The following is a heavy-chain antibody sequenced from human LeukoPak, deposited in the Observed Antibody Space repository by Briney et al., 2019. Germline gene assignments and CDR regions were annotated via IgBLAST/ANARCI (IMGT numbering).Heavy chain of an antibody. CDR3: ARDYCSSTSCSSCCWFDP. CDR1: GGSISSYY. V-gene: IGHV4-59*01. CDR2: IYYSGST. D-gene: IGHD2-2*01. J-gene: IGHJ5*02. Sequence: SETLSLTCTVSGGSISSYYWSCIRQPPGKGLVWIGYIYYSGSTNYNPSLKSRVTISVDTSKNQFSLKLSSVTAADTAVYYCARDYCSSTSCSSCCWFDPWGQGTLVTVSP.